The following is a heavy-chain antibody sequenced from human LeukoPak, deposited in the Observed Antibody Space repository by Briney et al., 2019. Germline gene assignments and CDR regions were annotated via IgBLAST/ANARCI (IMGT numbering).Heavy chain of an antibody. CDR1: GFTFSSYA. J-gene: IGHJ4*02. V-gene: IGHV3-23*01. Sequence: PGGSLRLSCVASGFTFSSYAVSWFRRAPRKGLEWVSTAGRSGADTYYADSVRGRFTISKDSSKNTLQMNSLSAEDTAIYYCVKHSGGVYGNSDYWGQGILVTVSS. D-gene: IGHD1-1*01. CDR2: AGRSGADT. CDR3: VKHSGGVYGNSDY.